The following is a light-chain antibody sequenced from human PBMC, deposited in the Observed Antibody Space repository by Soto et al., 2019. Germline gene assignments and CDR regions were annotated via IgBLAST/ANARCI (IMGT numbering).Light chain of an antibody. J-gene: IGLJ2*01. CDR2: RDN. CDR3: QVWDSSTVV. Sequence: SYELTQPLSVSVALGQTARITCGGNNIGTKSGHWYQQKPGQAPVLVIYRDNNRPSGPPERFSGSNSGNTATLTSSRAQAGDEADYTCQVWDSSTVVFGGGTKLTVL. CDR1: NIGTKS. V-gene: IGLV3-9*01.